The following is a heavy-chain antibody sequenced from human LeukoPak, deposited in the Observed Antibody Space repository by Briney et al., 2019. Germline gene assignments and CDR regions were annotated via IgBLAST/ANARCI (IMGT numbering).Heavy chain of an antibody. Sequence: PGGSLRLSCTASGFTFGDYAMSWVRQAPGKGLEWVGFIRSKAYGGTTEYAASVKGRFTISRDDSKSIAYLQMNSLKTEDTAVYYCTREFRSSGYYHDAFDIWGQGTMVTVSS. CDR3: TREFRSSGYYHDAFDI. V-gene: IGHV3-49*04. CDR1: GFTFGDYA. D-gene: IGHD3-22*01. J-gene: IGHJ3*02. CDR2: IRSKAYGGTT.